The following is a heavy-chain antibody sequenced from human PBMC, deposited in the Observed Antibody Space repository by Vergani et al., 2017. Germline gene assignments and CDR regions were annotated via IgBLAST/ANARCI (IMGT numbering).Heavy chain of an antibody. CDR2: ISYDGSNK. CDR1: GFTFSSYA. CDR3: ARDWGPWDIVVGGNY. D-gene: IGHD2-2*01. Sequence: QVQLVESGGGVVQPGRSLRLSCAASGFTFSSYAMHWVRQAPGKGLERVAVISYDGSNKYYADSVKGRFTISRDNSKNTLYLQMNSLRAEDTAVYYCARDWGPWDIVVGGNYWGQGTLVTVSS. J-gene: IGHJ4*02. V-gene: IGHV3-30-3*01.